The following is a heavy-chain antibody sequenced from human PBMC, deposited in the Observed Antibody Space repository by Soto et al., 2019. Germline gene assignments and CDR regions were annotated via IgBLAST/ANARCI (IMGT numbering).Heavy chain of an antibody. D-gene: IGHD2-2*01. J-gene: IGHJ4*02. V-gene: IGHV4-39*01. CDR1: GGSISSSSYY. CDR2: IYYSGST. Sequence: SETLSLTCTVSGGSISSSSYYWGWIRQPPGKGLEWIGSIYYSGSTYYNPSLKSRVTIPVDTSKNQFSLKLSSVTAADTAVYYCTTCSSTSYTIDYWGQGTLVTVSS. CDR3: TTCSSTSYTIDY.